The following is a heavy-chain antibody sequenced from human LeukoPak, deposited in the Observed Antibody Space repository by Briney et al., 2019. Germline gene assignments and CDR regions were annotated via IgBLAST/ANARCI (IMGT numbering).Heavy chain of an antibody. D-gene: IGHD4-17*01. CDR2: IYYSGST. Sequence: SETLSLTCTVSGGSISSYYWSWIRQPPGKGLEWIGYIYYSGSTNYNPSLKSRVTISVDTSKNQFSLKLSSVTAADTAVYYCARHVYGEYGPGDYWGQGILVTVSS. V-gene: IGHV4-59*08. J-gene: IGHJ4*02. CDR3: ARHVYGEYGPGDY. CDR1: GGSISSYY.